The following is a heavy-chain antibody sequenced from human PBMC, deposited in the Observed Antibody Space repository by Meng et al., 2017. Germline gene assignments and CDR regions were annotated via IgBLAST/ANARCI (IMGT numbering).Heavy chain of an antibody. V-gene: IGHV4-34*01. D-gene: IGHD2-8*01. CDR2: INHGGST. Sequence: QVQLQQWGAGLLKPSETLSLTCAVYGGSFSGYYWSWIRQPPGKGLEWIGEINHGGSTNYNPSLKSRVTISVDTSKNQFSLKLSSVTAADTAVYYCARAVYLRYFDYWGQGTLVTVSS. J-gene: IGHJ4*02. CDR3: ARAVYLRYFDY. CDR1: GGSFSGYY.